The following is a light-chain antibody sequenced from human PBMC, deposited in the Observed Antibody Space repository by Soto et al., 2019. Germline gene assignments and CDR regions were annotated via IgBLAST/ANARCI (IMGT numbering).Light chain of an antibody. Sequence: QSVLTQPASVSGWPGQSITIYCTGTSRDVGGSIYVSWYQLSPGKAPKLLIYDVDRPSGVSNRFSGSKSGNTASLTISGLQAEDEADYYCNSYTSSGTVVFGGGTKLTVL. CDR3: NSYTSSGTVV. CDR1: SRDVGGSIY. J-gene: IGLJ3*02. CDR2: DV. V-gene: IGLV2-14*01.